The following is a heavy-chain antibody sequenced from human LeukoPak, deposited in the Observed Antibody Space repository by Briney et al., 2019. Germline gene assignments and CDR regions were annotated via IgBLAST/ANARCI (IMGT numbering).Heavy chain of an antibody. D-gene: IGHD3-3*01. CDR1: GFTFDDYA. CDR3: AKDLIIPSFWSGYYTYYYYGMDV. V-gene: IGHV3-43*02. J-gene: IGHJ6*02. Sequence: GGSLRLSCAASGFTFDDYAMHWVRQAPGKGLEWVSLISGDGGSTYYADSVKGRFTISRDNSKNSLYLQMNSLRTEDTALYYCAKDLIIPSFWSGYYTYYYYGMDVWGQGTTVTVSS. CDR2: ISGDGGST.